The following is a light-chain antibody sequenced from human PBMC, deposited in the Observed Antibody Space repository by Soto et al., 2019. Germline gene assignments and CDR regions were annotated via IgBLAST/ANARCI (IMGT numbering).Light chain of an antibody. J-gene: IGLJ1*01. CDR3: QAYDSSLSAV. Sequence: QSVLTQPPSVSGAPGQRVTISCTGSSSNIGAGIDVHWYQQLPGTAPQLLIYGNSSRPCGFHGRFAGSKSGTSASLAITGLQAEDEADYDCQAYDSSLSAVFGTGTKVTVL. V-gene: IGLV1-40*01. CDR1: SSNIGAGID. CDR2: GNS.